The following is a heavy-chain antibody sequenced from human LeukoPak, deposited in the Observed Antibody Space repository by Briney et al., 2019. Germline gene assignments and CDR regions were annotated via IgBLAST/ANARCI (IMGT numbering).Heavy chain of an antibody. V-gene: IGHV4-39*01. CDR3: ASGPRYYYILTGGRSHDAFDI. J-gene: IGHJ3*02. CDR1: GGSISSSGYY. Sequence: SETLSLTCIVSGGSISSSGYYWGWIRQPPGKGLEWIGSIYYSGSVYYNPSLKSRVTISVDTSKNHFSLKLSSVTAADTAVYYCASGPRYYYILTGGRSHDAFDIWGQGTMVTVSS. CDR2: IYYSGSV. D-gene: IGHD3-9*01.